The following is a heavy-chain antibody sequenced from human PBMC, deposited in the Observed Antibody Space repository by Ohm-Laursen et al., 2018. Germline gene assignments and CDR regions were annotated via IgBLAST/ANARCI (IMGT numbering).Heavy chain of an antibody. J-gene: IGHJ4*02. CDR3: ARSYCSGGSCYSSY. Sequence: SDTLSLTCPVSGVSIRSYYWSWIRQPPGKGLEWIGYIYYNGSTNYNPSLKSRVTMSVDTSKNQVSLKLSSGTAADTAVYYCARSYCSGGSCYSSYWGQGTLVTVSS. D-gene: IGHD2-15*01. CDR2: IYYNGST. V-gene: IGHV4-59*08. CDR1: GVSIRSYY.